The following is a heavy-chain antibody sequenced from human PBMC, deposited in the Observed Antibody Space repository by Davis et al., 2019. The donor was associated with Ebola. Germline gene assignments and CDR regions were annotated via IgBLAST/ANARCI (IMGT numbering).Heavy chain of an antibody. D-gene: IGHD6-13*01. CDR3: ARDTTVAGGGQNY. CDR1: GFPFNYAW. CDR2: ISGSGGST. V-gene: IGHV3-11*04. Sequence: LSLTCAASGFPFNYAWMSWVRQAPGKGLEWVSAISGSGGSTYYADSVKGRFTISRDNAKNSLFLQMNNLRVEDTAVYYCARDTTVAGGGQNYWGQGTLVTVSS. J-gene: IGHJ4*02.